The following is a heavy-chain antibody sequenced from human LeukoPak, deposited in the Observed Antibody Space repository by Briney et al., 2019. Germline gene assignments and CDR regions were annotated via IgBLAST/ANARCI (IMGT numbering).Heavy chain of an antibody. CDR2: INPSGGST. Sequence: ASVKVSCKASGYTFTSYYMHWVRQAPGQGLEWMGIINPSGGSTSYAQKFQGRVTMTRDTSASTAYMELSSLRSEDMAVYYCARENVRADFHYMDVWGKGTTVTVSS. CDR1: GYTFTSYY. D-gene: IGHD2/OR15-2a*01. V-gene: IGHV1-46*01. CDR3: ARENVRADFHYMDV. J-gene: IGHJ6*03.